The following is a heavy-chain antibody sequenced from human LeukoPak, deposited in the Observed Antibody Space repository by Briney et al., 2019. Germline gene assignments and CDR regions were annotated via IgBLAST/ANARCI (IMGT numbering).Heavy chain of an antibody. CDR3: ATASGSQYAEYFQH. D-gene: IGHD1-26*01. CDR2: ISTNGDTT. Sequence: GGSLRLSCAASGFTFTAHAMHWVRQAPGKGLEYVSTISTNGDTTYYANSVKGRFIISRDNSKNTLYHQLGSLRADDMAMYYCATASGSQYAEYFQHWGQGTLVTVSS. V-gene: IGHV3-64*01. J-gene: IGHJ1*01. CDR1: GFTFTAHA.